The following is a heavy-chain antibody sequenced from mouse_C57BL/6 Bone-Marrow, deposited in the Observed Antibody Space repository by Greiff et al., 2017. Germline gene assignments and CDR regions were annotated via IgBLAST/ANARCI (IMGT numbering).Heavy chain of an antibody. Sequence: QVTLKESGPGILQPSQTLSLTCSFSGFSLSTFGMGVGWIRQPSGKGLEWLAHIWWDDDKYYNPALKSRLTISKDTSKNQVFLKIANVDTADTATYYCARIEGLLYDGYYVVPFAYWGQGTLVTVSA. D-gene: IGHD2-3*01. CDR1: GFSLSTFGMG. CDR2: IWWDDDK. CDR3: ARIEGLLYDGYYVVPFAY. J-gene: IGHJ3*01. V-gene: IGHV8-8*01.